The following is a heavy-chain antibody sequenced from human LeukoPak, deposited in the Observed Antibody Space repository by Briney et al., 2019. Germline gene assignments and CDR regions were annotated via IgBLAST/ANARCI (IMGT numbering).Heavy chain of an antibody. CDR2: IIPIFGTA. J-gene: IGHJ6*03. CDR3: ARSAASQHYYYYHMDV. V-gene: IGHV1-69*05. Sequence: GSSVKVSCKASGGTFSSYAISWVRQAPGQGLEWMGGIIPIFGTANYAQKFQGRVTITTDESTSTAYMELSSLRSEDTAVYYCARSAASQHYYYYHMDVWGKGTTVTVSS. CDR1: GGTFSSYA. D-gene: IGHD6-13*01.